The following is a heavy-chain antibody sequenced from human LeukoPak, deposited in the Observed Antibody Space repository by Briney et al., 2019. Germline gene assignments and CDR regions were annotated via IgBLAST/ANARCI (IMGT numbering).Heavy chain of an antibody. V-gene: IGHV3-53*01. CDR2: IYSGGST. CDR1: GFTVSSNY. CDR3: ARGGGEWLSPPDY. J-gene: IGHJ4*02. D-gene: IGHD3-3*01. Sequence: GGSLRLSCAASGFTVSSNYMSGVRQAPGKGLEWVSVIYSGGSTYYADSVKGRFAISRDNSKNTLYLQMNSLRAEDTAVYYCARGGGEWLSPPDYWGQGTLVTVSS.